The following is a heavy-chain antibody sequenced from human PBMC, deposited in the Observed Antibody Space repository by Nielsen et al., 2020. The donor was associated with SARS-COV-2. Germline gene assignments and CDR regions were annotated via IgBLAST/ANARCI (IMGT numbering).Heavy chain of an antibody. J-gene: IGHJ6*04. CDR2: ISAYNGNT. D-gene: IGHD2-2*01. Sequence: ASVKVSCKASGYTFTSYGISWVRQAPGQGLEWMGWISAYNGNTNYAQKLQGRVTMTTDTSTSTAYMELRSLRSDDTAVYYCARGIVVVPAASRTYYYGMDVWGKGTTVTVSS. CDR3: ARGIVVVPAASRTYYYGMDV. CDR1: GYTFTSYG. V-gene: IGHV1-18*01.